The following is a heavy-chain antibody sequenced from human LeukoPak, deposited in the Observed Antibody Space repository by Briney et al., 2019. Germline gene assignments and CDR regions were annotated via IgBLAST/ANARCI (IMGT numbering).Heavy chain of an antibody. Sequence: GGSLRLSCAASGFSFSSYGMHWVRQAPGKGLEWVAFIRSDGSKKYYADSVKGRFTISRDSFENSLDLQMNSLRAEDTAVYYCAKTLFSSYGDYLLGDWGQGTLVTVSS. V-gene: IGHV3-30*02. CDR2: IRSDGSKK. J-gene: IGHJ4*02. D-gene: IGHD4-17*01. CDR1: GFSFSSYG. CDR3: AKTLFSSYGDYLLGD.